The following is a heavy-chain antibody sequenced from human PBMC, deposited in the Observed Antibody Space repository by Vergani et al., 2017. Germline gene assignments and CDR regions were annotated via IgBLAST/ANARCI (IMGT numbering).Heavy chain of an antibody. CDR2: MNPKSGNT. D-gene: IGHD3/OR15-3a*01. V-gene: IGHV1-8*01. CDR3: ARGVLDSKYRHNWFGP. Sequence: QEQLVQSGAEVRKPGASVKVSCKASWSNFTSFDINWVRLATGQGLEWMGWMNPKSGNTAYAAKFQGRITMTRDSSTDTAYMEMKSLRSEDTAIYFCARGVLDSKYRHNWFGPWGQGTVVTVSS. J-gene: IGHJ5*02. CDR1: WSNFTSFD.